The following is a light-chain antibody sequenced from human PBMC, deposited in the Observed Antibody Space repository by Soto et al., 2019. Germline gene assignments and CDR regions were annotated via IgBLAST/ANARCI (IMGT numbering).Light chain of an antibody. CDR2: NNN. Sequence: QSVLTQPPSASGTPGQRVTISCSGGSSNIGTNAVNWYQQPPGTAPKLLIYNNNQRPSGVPDRFSGSTSGTSASLAISGLQSEDEADYYCAAWDDSLNGYVFGTGTKVTVL. CDR3: AAWDDSLNGYV. V-gene: IGLV1-44*01. J-gene: IGLJ1*01. CDR1: SSNIGTNA.